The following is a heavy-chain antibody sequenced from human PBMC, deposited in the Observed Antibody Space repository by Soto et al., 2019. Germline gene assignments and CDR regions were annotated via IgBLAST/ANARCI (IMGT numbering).Heavy chain of an antibody. J-gene: IGHJ4*02. CDR1: GYTFTSYD. V-gene: IGHV1-8*01. CDR3: ARVGAIQLWLRWYYFDY. D-gene: IGHD5-18*01. CDR2: MNPNSGNT. Sequence: QVQLVQSGAEVKKPGASVKVSCKASGYTFTSYDINWVRQATGQGLEWMGWMNPNSGNTGYAQKFQGRVTMTRNTSISTAYMELSSLRSEDTAVYYCARVGAIQLWLRWYYFDYWGQGTLVTVSS.